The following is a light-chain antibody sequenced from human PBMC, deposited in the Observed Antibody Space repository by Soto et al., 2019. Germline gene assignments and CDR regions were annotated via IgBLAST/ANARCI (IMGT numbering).Light chain of an antibody. CDR1: QSVLYSSNNKSY. CDR3: QQYYSIPFT. Sequence: DIVMTQSPDSLAVSLGERATINCKSSQSVLYSSNNKSYLAWYQQKPGQPPKLLICWASTRESGVPDRFSGSGSGTDFTLTSSSLQAEDVAVYYCQQYYSIPFTFGPGTKVDI. J-gene: IGKJ3*01. CDR2: WAS. V-gene: IGKV4-1*01.